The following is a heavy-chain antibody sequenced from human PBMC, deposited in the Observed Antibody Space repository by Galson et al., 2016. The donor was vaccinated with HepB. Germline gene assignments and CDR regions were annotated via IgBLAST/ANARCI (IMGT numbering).Heavy chain of an antibody. J-gene: IGHJ5*01. CDR1: GFTFSSYA. CDR3: ARIKRGYCSNTSCSPYNWFDS. CDR2: ISYDATNK. D-gene: IGHD2-2*01. V-gene: IGHV3-30*04. Sequence: SLRLSCAASGFTFSSYALHWVRQAPGKGLEWLAFISYDATNKYYADSVKGRFTISRYNSKNTQYLQTNSRRPEHDAVYDCARIKRGYCSNTSCSPYNWFDSWGQGTLVTVSS.